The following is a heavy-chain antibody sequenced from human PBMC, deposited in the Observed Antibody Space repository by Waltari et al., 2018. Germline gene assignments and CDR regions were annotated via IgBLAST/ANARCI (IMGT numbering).Heavy chain of an antibody. V-gene: IGHV4-39*07. CDR1: GGSISSSSYY. Sequence: QLQLQESGPGLVKPSETLSLTCTVSGGSISSSSYYWGWIRQPPGKGLEWIGSIYYSGSTYYNPSLKSRVTISVDTSKNQFSLKLSSVTAADMAVYYCARVWTGVFDYWGQGTLVTVSS. CDR2: IYYSGST. J-gene: IGHJ4*02. D-gene: IGHD7-27*01. CDR3: ARVWTGVFDY.